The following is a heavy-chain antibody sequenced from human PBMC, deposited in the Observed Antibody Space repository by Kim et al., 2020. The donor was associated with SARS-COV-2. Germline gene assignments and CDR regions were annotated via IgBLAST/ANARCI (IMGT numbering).Heavy chain of an antibody. CDR3: AKDSSGWPLRWFDP. J-gene: IGHJ5*02. CDR1: GFTFDDYA. CDR2: ISWNSGSI. V-gene: IGHV3-9*01. D-gene: IGHD6-19*01. Sequence: GGSLRLSCAASGFTFDDYAMHWVRQAPGKGLEWVSGISWNSGSIGYADSVKGRFTISRDNAKNSLYLQMNSLRAEDTALYYCAKDSSGWPLRWFDPWGQGTLVTVSS.